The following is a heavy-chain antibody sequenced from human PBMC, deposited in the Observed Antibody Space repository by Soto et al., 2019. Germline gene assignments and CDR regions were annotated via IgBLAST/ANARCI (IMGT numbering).Heavy chain of an antibody. J-gene: IGHJ6*02. Sequence: QVQLVESGGGVVQPGRSLRLSCAASGFTFSNYAMHWVRQAPGKGLEWVAVISYDGSNKYFADSVKGRFTISRDNSKNTLYLQMNSLRAEDTAVYYCARELVARAFLGYGMDVWGQGTTVTVSS. CDR1: GFTFSNYA. V-gene: IGHV3-30-3*01. D-gene: IGHD5-12*01. CDR3: ARELVARAFLGYGMDV. CDR2: ISYDGSNK.